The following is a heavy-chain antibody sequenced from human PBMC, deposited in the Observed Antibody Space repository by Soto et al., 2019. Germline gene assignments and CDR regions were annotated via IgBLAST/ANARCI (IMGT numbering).Heavy chain of an antibody. J-gene: IGHJ6*02. D-gene: IGHD2-2*02. CDR2: ISPYNGNK. CDR1: GYNFPNYG. V-gene: IGHV1-18*01. Sequence: QVQLVQSGAEVKKPGASVKVSCKASGYNFPNYGISWVRQAPGQGLEWMGWISPYNGNKKYAESLQGRVTMTAVTSTSTAYTEVRSLSSDDTAVYYCARGGDCSSTSCYTPNYYYGLDVWGQGTTVIVSS. CDR3: ARGGDCSSTSCYTPNYYYGLDV.